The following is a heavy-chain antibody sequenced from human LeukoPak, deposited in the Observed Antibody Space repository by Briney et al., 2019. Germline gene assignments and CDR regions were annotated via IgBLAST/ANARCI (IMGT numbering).Heavy chain of an antibody. CDR2: ISGSGGGR. CDR3: ARTQWELLLDY. J-gene: IGHJ4*02. CDR1: GFTFSSYA. D-gene: IGHD1-26*01. V-gene: IGHV3-23*01. Sequence: GGSLRLSCAASGFTFSSYAISWVRQAPGKGLEWVSGISGSGGGRYYADSVKGRFTISRDNSKNTLYLQMNSLRAEDTAVYYCARTQWELLLDYWGQGTMVTVSS.